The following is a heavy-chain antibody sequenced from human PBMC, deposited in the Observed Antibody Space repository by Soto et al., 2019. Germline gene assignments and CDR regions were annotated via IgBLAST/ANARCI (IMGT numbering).Heavy chain of an antibody. CDR2: INHSGST. J-gene: IGHJ3*02. CDR1: GGSFSGYY. V-gene: IGHV4-34*01. Sequence: SETLSLTCAVYGGSFSGYYWSWIRQPPGKGLEWIGEINHSGSTNYNPSLKSRVTISVDTSKNQFSLKLSSVTAADTAVYYCARNGLLRFLGYAGAFDIWGQGTMVT. CDR3: ARNGLLRFLGYAGAFDI. D-gene: IGHD3-3*01.